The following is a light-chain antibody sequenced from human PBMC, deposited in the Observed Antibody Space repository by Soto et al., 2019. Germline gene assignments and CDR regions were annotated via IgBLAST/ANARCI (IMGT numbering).Light chain of an antibody. CDR2: EFS. V-gene: IGLV2-23*02. CDR3: CSYDSSIPLFV. J-gene: IGLJ1*01. Sequence: GSYNRVSWSPQHPGKAPKLIIYEFSKRPSGVSTRFAGSKSGNTASLTISGLPAEVEADYYCCSYDSSIPLFVFGTGTK. CDR1: GSYNR.